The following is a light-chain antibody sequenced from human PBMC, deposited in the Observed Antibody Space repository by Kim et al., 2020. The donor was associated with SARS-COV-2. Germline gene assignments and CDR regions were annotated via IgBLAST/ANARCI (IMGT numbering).Light chain of an antibody. CDR3: QQRSNWPLT. CDR2: DAS. CDR1: QSVSSY. J-gene: IGKJ4*01. Sequence: LSPGESSTRSCRASQSVSSYLAWYQQKPGQAPRLHIYDASNRATGIPARFSGSGSGTDFTLTISSLEPEDFAVYYCQQRSNWPLTFGGGTKVDIK. V-gene: IGKV3-11*01.